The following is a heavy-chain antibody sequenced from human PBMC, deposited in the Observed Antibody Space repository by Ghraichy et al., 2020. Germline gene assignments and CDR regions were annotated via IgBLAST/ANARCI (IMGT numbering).Heavy chain of an antibody. Sequence: SQTLSLTCTVSGVSMSSYCWSWIRQSPGKGLEWIGYICDRGSTNYNPSLKSRVTISEYTSKDQFSLNLTSVTAADPAVYYCAGDKVDRAGSNGMDVWGQRTIVTVSS. CDR1: GVSMSSYC. V-gene: IGHV4-59*01. J-gene: IGHJ6*02. CDR2: ICDRGST. CDR3: AGDKVDRAGSNGMDV. D-gene: IGHD3-22*01.